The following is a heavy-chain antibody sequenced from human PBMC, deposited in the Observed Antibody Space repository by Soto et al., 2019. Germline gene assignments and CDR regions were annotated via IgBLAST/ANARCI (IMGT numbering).Heavy chain of an antibody. J-gene: IGHJ5*02. CDR2: IYYSGST. D-gene: IGHD3-22*01. CDR3: ARVGYYDSSGFVDP. CDR1: GGSISSGGYY. Sequence: SETLSLTCTVSGGSISSGGYYWSWIRQHPGKGLEWIGYIYYSGSTYYNPSLKSRVTISVDTSKNQFSLKLSSVTAADTAVYYCARVGYYDSSGFVDPWGQGTLVTVSS. V-gene: IGHV4-31*03.